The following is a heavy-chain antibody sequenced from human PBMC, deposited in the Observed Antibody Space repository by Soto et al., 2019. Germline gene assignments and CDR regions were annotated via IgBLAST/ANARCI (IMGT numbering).Heavy chain of an antibody. D-gene: IGHD1-1*01. Sequence: QVQLQQWGAGLLKPSETLSLTCAVYGGSFSGYYWSWIRQPPGKGLEWIGEINHSGSTNYNPSLKSRVSISGDTAKNEDSLKLSSVPAAGTAVYYCARGGNHAEQRARIYYYYYIDVWGKGTTVTVSS. CDR3: ARGGNHAEQRARIYYYYYIDV. J-gene: IGHJ6*03. V-gene: IGHV4-34*01. CDR1: GGSFSGYY. CDR2: INHSGST.